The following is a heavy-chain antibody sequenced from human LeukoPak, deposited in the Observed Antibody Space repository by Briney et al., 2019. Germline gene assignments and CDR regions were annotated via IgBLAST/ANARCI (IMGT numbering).Heavy chain of an antibody. CDR3: ASPLLQVALDYYYYMDV. Sequence: QPGRSLRPSCAPSALSFSTYSMTCARQAPGKGLECLPVISGSGDRTYYAESGKGRFTIARDNSKDTVQLQLNSLRAEDTAVYYCASPLLQVALDYYYYMDVWGEGTTVTVSS. CDR2: ISGSGDRT. V-gene: IGHV3-23*01. CDR1: ALSFSTYS. D-gene: IGHD1-26*01. J-gene: IGHJ6*03.